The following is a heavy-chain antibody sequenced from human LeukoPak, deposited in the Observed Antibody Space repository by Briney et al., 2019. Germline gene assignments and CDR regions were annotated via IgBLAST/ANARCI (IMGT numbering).Heavy chain of an antibody. V-gene: IGHV4-39*01. CDR1: GGSFSSSTYY. CDR3: ARRRSGSYYEYSD. Sequence: SETLSLTCTVSGGSFSSSTYYWGWVRLPPGKGREWVGSIYYSGSTYYNPSRKRRVTISVDTSKNQFSLKLSSVTAADTAVYHCARRRSGSYYEYSDWGQGTLVTVSS. CDR2: IYYSGST. J-gene: IGHJ4*02. D-gene: IGHD1-26*01.